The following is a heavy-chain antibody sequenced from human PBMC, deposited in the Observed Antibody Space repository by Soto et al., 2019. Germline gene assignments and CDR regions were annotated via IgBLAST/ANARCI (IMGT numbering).Heavy chain of an antibody. CDR1: GFTFNSYG. CDR3: ARAFRGGDYSWNYYYYGMDI. Sequence: QVQLVESGGGVVQPGRSLRLSCAASGFTFNSYGMHWVRQAPGKGLEWVAVIWFDGRNENYADSVKGRFTISRDNSKNTLYLQRNSLRGDDTAVYYCARAFRGGDYSWNYYYYGMDIWGQGTPVTVSS. D-gene: IGHD2-15*01. J-gene: IGHJ6*02. CDR2: IWFDGRNE. V-gene: IGHV3-33*01.